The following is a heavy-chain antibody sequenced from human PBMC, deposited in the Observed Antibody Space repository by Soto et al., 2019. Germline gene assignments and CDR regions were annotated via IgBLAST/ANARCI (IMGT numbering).Heavy chain of an antibody. CDR2: NYHRGNT. J-gene: IGHJ4*02. V-gene: IGHV4-39*01. CDR1: GGSIGSGSYY. CDR3: ARLEGLATISYYFDF. D-gene: IGHD3-9*01. Sequence: SETLSLTCTVSGGSIGSGSYYCSWIRQPPGKGLEFIGSNYHRGNTFYNPSLKTRVTISLDKSKSQFSLKLNSVTAADSAVYFCARLEGLATISYYFDFWGPGALVTVSS.